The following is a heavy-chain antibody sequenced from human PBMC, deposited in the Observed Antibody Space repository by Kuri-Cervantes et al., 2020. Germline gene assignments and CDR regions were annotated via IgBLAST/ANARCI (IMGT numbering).Heavy chain of an antibody. Sequence: SQTLSLPCVGDDESFSRYYCSWIRQPPGKGLEWIGEINHSGNTNYNPSLQSRVTISLDTSKSQFSLKLSSVTAADTAVYYCAGGRPIASGATSNYFQHWGQGTLVTVSS. CDR1: DESFSRYY. D-gene: IGHD2-21*01. V-gene: IGHV4-34*01. CDR3: AGGRPIASGATSNYFQH. J-gene: IGHJ1*01. CDR2: INHSGNT.